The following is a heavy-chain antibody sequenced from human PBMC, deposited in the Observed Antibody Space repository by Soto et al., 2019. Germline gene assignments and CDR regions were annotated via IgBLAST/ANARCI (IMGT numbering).Heavy chain of an antibody. CDR2: IYYSGST. CDR1: GGSISSYY. Sequence: QVQLQESGPGLVKPSETLSLTCTVSGGSISSYYWSWIRQPPGKGLEWIGYIYYSGSTNYNPSLKRRVTISVDTSKNQFSLKLSSVTAADTAVYYCASLYYYGSANWFDPWGQGTLVTVSS. CDR3: ASLYYYGSANWFDP. J-gene: IGHJ5*02. V-gene: IGHV4-59*01. D-gene: IGHD3-10*01.